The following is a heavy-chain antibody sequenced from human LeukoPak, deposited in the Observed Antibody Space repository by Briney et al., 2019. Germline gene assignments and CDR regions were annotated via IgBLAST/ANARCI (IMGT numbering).Heavy chain of an antibody. CDR2: ISGSGGST. V-gene: IGHV3-23*01. CDR1: GFTFSSYA. J-gene: IGHJ4*02. CDR3: AKDLGDYGYYFDY. Sequence: PGGSLILSCAASGFTFSSYAMSWVRLAPGKGLEWVSVISGSGGSTYYADSVKGRFTISRDNSKLTLYLQMNSLRADDTAVYYCAKDLGDYGYYFDYWGQGTLVTVSS. D-gene: IGHD4-17*01.